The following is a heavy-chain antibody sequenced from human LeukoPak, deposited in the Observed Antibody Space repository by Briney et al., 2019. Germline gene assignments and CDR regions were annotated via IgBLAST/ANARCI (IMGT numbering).Heavy chain of an antibody. D-gene: IGHD3-3*01. CDR1: GYTFTGYY. J-gene: IGHJ4*02. CDR3: ASSLYDFSVRKTQAFDY. V-gene: IGHV1-2*02. CDR2: INPNSGGA. Sequence: ASVKVSCKASGYTFTGYYMHWVRQAPGQGLEWMGSINPNSGGANYAQKFQGRVTMTRDTSISTAYMELSRLRSDDTAVYYCASSLYDFSVRKTQAFDYWGQGTLVTVSS.